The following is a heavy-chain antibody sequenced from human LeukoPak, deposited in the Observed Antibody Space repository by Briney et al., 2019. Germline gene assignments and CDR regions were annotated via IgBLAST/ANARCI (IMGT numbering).Heavy chain of an antibody. CDR3: TSGDYVGGGY. CDR2: IKSKTDGGTT. CDR1: GFIFSNAW. D-gene: IGHD4-17*01. Sequence: GGPLRLSCAACGFIFSNAWKRWVRQAPGKGLVCVGRIKSKTDGGTTDYAAPVKGRFTISRDDSKNTLYLQMNSLKTEDTAVYYCTSGDYVGGGYWGQGTLVTVSS. J-gene: IGHJ4*02. V-gene: IGHV3-15*01.